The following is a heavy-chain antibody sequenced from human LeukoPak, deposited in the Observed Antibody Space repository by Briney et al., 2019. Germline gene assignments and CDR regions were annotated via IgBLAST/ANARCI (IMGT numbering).Heavy chain of an antibody. CDR1: GYTFTSYY. J-gene: IGHJ3*02. CDR2: INPSGGST. Sequence: ASVKVSCKASGYTFTSYYMHCVRQAPGQGLEWMGIINPSGGSTSYAQKFQGRITMTRDKSTSTVNMQLSSLRAEDTAVYFCARAYRSRPRDGFDIWGQGTMVTVSS. D-gene: IGHD6-13*01. CDR3: ARAYRSRPRDGFDI. V-gene: IGHV1-46*01.